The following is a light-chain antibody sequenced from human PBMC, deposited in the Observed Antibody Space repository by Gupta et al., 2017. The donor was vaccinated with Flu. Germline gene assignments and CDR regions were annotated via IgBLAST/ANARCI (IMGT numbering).Light chain of an antibody. Sequence: TLSSPPGERATFSCRASQSISSHLAWYQQSPGQAPRLLIFDASRRATGIPARFSGSGSGTDFTLTISSLEPEDFAVYYCQQRTNWPPDATFGQGTKLELK. CDR2: DAS. CDR3: QQRTNWPPDAT. CDR1: QSISSH. V-gene: IGKV3-11*01. J-gene: IGKJ2*01.